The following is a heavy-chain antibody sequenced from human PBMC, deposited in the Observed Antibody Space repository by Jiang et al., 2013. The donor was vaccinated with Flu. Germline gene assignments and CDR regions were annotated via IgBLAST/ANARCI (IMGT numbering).Heavy chain of an antibody. D-gene: IGHD6-19*01. V-gene: IGHV6-1*01. J-gene: IGHJ4*02. Sequence: AISGDSVSSNSAAWNWIRQSPSRGLEWLGRTYYRSKWYNDYAVSVKSRITINPDTSKNQFSLQLNSVTPEDTAVYYCARDRSEYSSGWSAYYFDYWGQGTLVTVSS. CDR1: GDSVSSNSAA. CDR3: ARDRSEYSSGWSAYYFDY. CDR2: TYYRSKWYN.